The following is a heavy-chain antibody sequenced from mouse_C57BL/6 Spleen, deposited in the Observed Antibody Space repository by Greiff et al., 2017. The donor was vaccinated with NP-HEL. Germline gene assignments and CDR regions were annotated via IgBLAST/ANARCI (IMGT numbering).Heavy chain of an antibody. V-gene: IGHV1-85*01. D-gene: IGHD1-1*02. J-gene: IGHJ1*03. Sequence: VQLQQSGPELVKPGASVKLSCKASGYTFTSYDINWVKQRPGQGLEWIGWIYPRDGSTTYNEKFKGKATLTVDTSSSTAYMELHSLTSEDSAVYFCARSGGNLYVWYFDVWGTGTTVTVSS. CDR1: GYTFTSYD. CDR2: IYPRDGST. CDR3: ARSGGNLYVWYFDV.